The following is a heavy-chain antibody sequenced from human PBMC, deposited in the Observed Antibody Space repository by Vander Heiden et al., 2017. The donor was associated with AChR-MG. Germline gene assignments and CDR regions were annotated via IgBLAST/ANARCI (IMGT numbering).Heavy chain of an antibody. Sequence: EVQLAESGGGLVKPGGSLRLHCAASGFTSSSDSMNWVRQPPGKGLEWFSSISSSSSYIYYADSEKRRFTISRDNAKNSLYLQMNSLRAEGTAVYYCARDTTGRHNWFDPWGQGTLVTVSS. CDR2: ISSSSSYI. CDR1: GFTSSSDS. D-gene: IGHD1-1*01. CDR3: ARDTTGRHNWFDP. V-gene: IGHV3-21*01. J-gene: IGHJ5*02.